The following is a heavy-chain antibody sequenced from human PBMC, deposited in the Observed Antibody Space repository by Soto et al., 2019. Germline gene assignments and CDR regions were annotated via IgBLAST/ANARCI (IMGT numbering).Heavy chain of an antibody. CDR1: GGSISSCDYY. D-gene: IGHD3-9*01. CDR3: ARERYFDWGSQYYYYGMDV. J-gene: IGHJ6*02. Sequence: PSETLSLTCTVSGGSISSCDYYWSWIRQPPGKGLEWIGYIYYSGSTYYNPSLKSRVTISVDTSKNQFSLKLSSVTAADTAVYYCARERYFDWGSQYYYYGMDVWGQRTTVTVS. CDR2: IYYSGST. V-gene: IGHV4-30-4*01.